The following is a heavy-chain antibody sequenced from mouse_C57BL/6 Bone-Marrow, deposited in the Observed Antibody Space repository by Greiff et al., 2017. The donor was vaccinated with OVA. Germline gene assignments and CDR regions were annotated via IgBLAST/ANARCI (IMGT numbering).Heavy chain of an antibody. Sequence: DVKLVESGGGLVQPKGSLKLSCAASGFTFNTYAMHWVRQAPGKGLEWVARIRSKSSNYATYYADSVKDRFTISRDDSQSMLYLQMNNLKTEDTAMYYCVRDQNYYDSFWFAYWGQGTLVTVSA. V-gene: IGHV10-3*01. D-gene: IGHD2-4*01. J-gene: IGHJ3*01. CDR2: IRSKSSNYAT. CDR1: GFTFNTYA. CDR3: VRDQNYYDSFWFAY.